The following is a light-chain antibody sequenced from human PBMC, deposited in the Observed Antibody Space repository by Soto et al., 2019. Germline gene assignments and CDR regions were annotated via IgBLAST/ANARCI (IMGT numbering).Light chain of an antibody. J-gene: IGKJ5*01. CDR3: QQFNYWPPIT. V-gene: IGKV3-15*01. CDR2: GAS. CDR1: QSVSSN. Sequence: EIVMTQSPATLSVSPGERATLSWRASQSVSSNLAWYQQKPGRAPRLLIYGASTRATGIPARFSGSGSGTEFTLTISSLQSEDFAVYYCQQFNYWPPITFGQGTRLEIK.